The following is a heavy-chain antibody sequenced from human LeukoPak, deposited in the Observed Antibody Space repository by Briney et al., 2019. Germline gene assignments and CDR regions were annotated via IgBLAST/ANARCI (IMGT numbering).Heavy chain of an antibody. Sequence: GGSLRLSCAASGFTFSSYWMSWVRQAPGKGLEWVANIKQDGSEKYYVDSVKGRFTISRDNAKNSLYLQMNSLRAEDTAVYYCARDSRYCSGGSCYWSPGELDYWGQGTLVTVSS. CDR3: ARDSRYCSGGSCYWSPGELDY. D-gene: IGHD2-15*01. CDR1: GFTFSSYW. V-gene: IGHV3-7*01. J-gene: IGHJ4*02. CDR2: IKQDGSEK.